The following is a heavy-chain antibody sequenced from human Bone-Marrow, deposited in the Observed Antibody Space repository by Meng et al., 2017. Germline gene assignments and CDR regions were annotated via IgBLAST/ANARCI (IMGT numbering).Heavy chain of an antibody. Sequence: HVQLQQSGQGLVNPSQPRSLTCAISGDSVSSNSAAWNWIRQAPSSGPEWLGRTYYRSKWYNDYAVSVKSRITINPDTSKNQFSLHLNSVTPEDTDVYYCARDLGYFDHWGQGTLVTVSS. CDR3: ARDLGYFDH. D-gene: IGHD7-27*01. J-gene: IGHJ4*02. V-gene: IGHV6-1*01. CDR2: TYYRSKWYN. CDR1: GDSVSSNSAA.